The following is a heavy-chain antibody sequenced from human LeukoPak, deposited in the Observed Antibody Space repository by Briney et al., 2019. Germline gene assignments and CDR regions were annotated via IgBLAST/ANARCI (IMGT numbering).Heavy chain of an antibody. D-gene: IGHD4-23*01. V-gene: IGHV3-23*01. Sequence: PGGSLRLSCAASGFTFSSYAMSWVRQAPGKGLEWVSAISGSGGSTYYADSVTGRFTVSRDNSKNTLYLQMNSLRAEDKAVYYCAKIGGKTVVTRRWDYWGQGTLVTVSS. J-gene: IGHJ4*02. CDR2: ISGSGGST. CDR3: AKIGGKTVVTRRWDY. CDR1: GFTFSSYA.